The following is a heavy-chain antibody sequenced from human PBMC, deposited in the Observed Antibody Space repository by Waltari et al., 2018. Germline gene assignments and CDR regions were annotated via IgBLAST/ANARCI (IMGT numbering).Heavy chain of an antibody. V-gene: IGHV1-18*01. CDR1: GYTFTSYG. CDR3: ARGGGITRVRGGMSLDY. J-gene: IGHJ4*02. D-gene: IGHD3-10*01. Sequence: QVQLVQAGAEVKKPGASVKVSCKASGYTFTSYGIGWVRQAPGQGLEWMGWTSAYNGNTNYAQKLQGRVIMTTDTSTSTAYMQLRSMRSDDTAVYYCARGGGITRVRGGMSLDYWGQGTLVTVSS. CDR2: TSAYNGNT.